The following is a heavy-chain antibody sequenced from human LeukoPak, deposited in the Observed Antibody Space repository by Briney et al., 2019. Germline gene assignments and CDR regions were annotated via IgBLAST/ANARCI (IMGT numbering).Heavy chain of an antibody. D-gene: IGHD4-17*01. Sequence: PGGSLRLSCAASGFTFRKYAMHWVRQAPGKGLEWVAVISYDGSNKYYADSVKGRFTISRDNSKNTLYLQMNSLKVGDTAVYYCARENYGDYYFDYWGQGTLVTVSS. J-gene: IGHJ4*02. V-gene: IGHV3-30-3*01. CDR1: GFTFRKYA. CDR3: ARENYGDYYFDY. CDR2: ISYDGSNK.